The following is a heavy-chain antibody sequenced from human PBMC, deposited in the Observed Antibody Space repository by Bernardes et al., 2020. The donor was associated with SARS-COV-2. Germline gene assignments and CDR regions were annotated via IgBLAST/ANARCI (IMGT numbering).Heavy chain of an antibody. CDR1: GFTFSSYS. V-gene: IGHV3-21*01. CDR2: ISSSSSYI. J-gene: IGHJ4*02. Sequence: GGSLRPPCAASGFTFSSYSMNWVRQAPGEGLEWVSSISSSSSYIYYADSVKGRFTISRDNAKNSLYLQMNSLRAEDTAVYYCARDLTSNYYGSGSYYDYWGQGTLVTVSS. D-gene: IGHD3-10*01. CDR3: ARDLTSNYYGSGSYYDY.